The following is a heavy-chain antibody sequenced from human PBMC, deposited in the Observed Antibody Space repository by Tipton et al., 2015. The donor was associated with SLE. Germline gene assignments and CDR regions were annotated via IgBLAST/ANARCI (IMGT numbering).Heavy chain of an antibody. V-gene: IGHV4-38-2*02. D-gene: IGHD6-13*01. J-gene: IGHJ4*02. CDR1: GYSISSGYY. CDR2: IYHSGST. Sequence: TLSLTCAVSGYSISSGYYWGWIRQPPGKGLEWIGSIYHSGSTYYNPSLKSRVTISVDTSKNQFSLKLSSVTAADTAAYYCARDHGSSWSYFDYWGQGTLVTVSS. CDR3: ARDHGSSWSYFDY.